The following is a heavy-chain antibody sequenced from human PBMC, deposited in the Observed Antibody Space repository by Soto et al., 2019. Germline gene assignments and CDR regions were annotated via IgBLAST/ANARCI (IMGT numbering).Heavy chain of an antibody. V-gene: IGHV3-48*02. CDR3: ARDFGYGDYVDC. J-gene: IGHJ4*02. CDR2: ISSGSITI. CDR1: GFTFSSYS. D-gene: IGHD4-17*01. Sequence: PGGSLRLSXAASGFTFSSYSMNWVRQAPGKGLEWVSYISSGSITIYYADSVKGRFTISRDNAKNSLYLQLNSLRDEDTAVYYCARDFGYGDYVDCWGQGTLVTVSS.